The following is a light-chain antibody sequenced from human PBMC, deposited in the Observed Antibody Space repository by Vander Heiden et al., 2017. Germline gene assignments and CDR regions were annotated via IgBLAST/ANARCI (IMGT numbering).Light chain of an antibody. CDR1: ISHLGNKY. CDR3: ATWDGSLTAYVV. J-gene: IGLJ2*01. Sequence: QSVSTPPPSVPAAPGQKVTISCSGSISHLGNKYAPWYQQFPGTAPKLLIYDNDKLPSGIPDRFSGSKSGTSATLGITGLQTGDEADYYCATWDGSLTAYVVFGGGTKLTVL. CDR2: DND. V-gene: IGLV1-51*01.